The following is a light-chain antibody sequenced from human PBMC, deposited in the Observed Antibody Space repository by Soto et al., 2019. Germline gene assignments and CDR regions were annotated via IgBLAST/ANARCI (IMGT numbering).Light chain of an antibody. CDR3: SSYTSISTYV. V-gene: IGLV2-14*01. J-gene: IGLJ1*01. CDR1: SSDVDGYNY. Sequence: QSALTQPASVSGSPGQSITISCTGTSSDVDGYNYVSWYQYHPGKAPKLMIYDVNNRPSGVSNRFSGSKSGNTASLTISGLQAEDEADYYCSSYTSISTYVFGTGTKLTVL. CDR2: DVN.